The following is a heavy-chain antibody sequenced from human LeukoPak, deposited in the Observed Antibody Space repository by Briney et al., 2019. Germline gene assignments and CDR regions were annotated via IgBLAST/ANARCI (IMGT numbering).Heavy chain of an antibody. CDR3: ARDQYYYDSSGYLFDY. CDR2: IYTSGSS. V-gene: IGHV4-4*07. Sequence: PSETLSLTCTVSGGSISSYYWCWIRQPAVKGLEWIGRIYTSGSSNYNPSLKSRVTMSVDTSKNQFSLKLSSVTAADTAVYYCARDQYYYDSSGYLFDYWGQGTLVTVSS. CDR1: GGSISSYY. D-gene: IGHD3-22*01. J-gene: IGHJ4*02.